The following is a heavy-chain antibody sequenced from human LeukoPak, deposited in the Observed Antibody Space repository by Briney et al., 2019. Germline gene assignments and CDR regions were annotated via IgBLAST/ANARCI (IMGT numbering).Heavy chain of an antibody. CDR1: GYTSTSYG. V-gene: IGHV1-18*01. D-gene: IGHD1-26*01. CDR3: ARVQRPTTPGLQIYGYYYYYGMDV. J-gene: IGHJ6*02. CDR2: ISAYNGNT. Sequence: GASVKVSCKASGYTSTSYGISWVRQAPGQGLEWMGWISAYNGNTNYAQKLQGRVTMTTDTSTSTAYMELRSLRSDDTAVYYCARVQRPTTPGLQIYGYYYYYGMDVWGQGTTVTVSS.